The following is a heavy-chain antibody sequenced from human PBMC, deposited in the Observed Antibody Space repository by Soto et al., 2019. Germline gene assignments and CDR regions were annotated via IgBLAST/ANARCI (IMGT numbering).Heavy chain of an antibody. J-gene: IGHJ6*02. V-gene: IGHV4-4*02. Sequence: QVQLQESGPGLVKPSGTLSLSCAVSGGSITNTKWWTWVRQAPGKGLEGIGEISRSEGATHHPSLLVRVAMSLETSLNQSSLPLRAVRAADTAVYYCVTQTLSYTSDVWGQGTTVTVS. CDR1: GGSITNTKW. CDR3: VTQTLSYTSDV. CDR2: ISRSEGA.